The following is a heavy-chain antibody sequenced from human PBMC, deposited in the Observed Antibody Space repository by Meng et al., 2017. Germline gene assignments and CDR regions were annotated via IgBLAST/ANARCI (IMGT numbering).Heavy chain of an antibody. CDR3: ARVDLEHGYNPHY. J-gene: IGHJ4*02. D-gene: IGHD5-24*01. Sequence: GESLKISCAASGFTFSSYSMNWVRQAPGKGLEWVSSISSSSSYIYYADSVKGRFTISRDNAKNSLYLQMNSLRAEDTAVYYCARVDLEHGYNPHYWGQGTLVTGAS. V-gene: IGHV3-21*01. CDR1: GFTFSSYS. CDR2: ISSSSSYI.